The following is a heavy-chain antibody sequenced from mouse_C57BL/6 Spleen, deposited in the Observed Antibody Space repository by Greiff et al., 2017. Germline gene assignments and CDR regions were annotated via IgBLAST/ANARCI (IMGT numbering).Heavy chain of an antibody. CDR1: GFTFSDYY. CDR2: INYDGSST. D-gene: IGHD3-1*01. V-gene: IGHV5-16*01. Sequence: DVQLVESEGGLVQPGSSMKLSCTASGFTFSDYYMAWVRQVPEKGLEWVANINYDGSSTYYLDSLKSRFIISRVNAKNILYLQMSSLKSEDTATYYCAREGYLLYFDVWGTGTTVTVSS. J-gene: IGHJ1*03. CDR3: AREGYLLYFDV.